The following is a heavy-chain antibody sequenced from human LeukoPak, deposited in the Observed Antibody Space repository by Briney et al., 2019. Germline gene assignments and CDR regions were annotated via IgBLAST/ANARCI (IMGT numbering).Heavy chain of an antibody. D-gene: IGHD2-21*01. CDR2: ISSNSDYI. CDR1: GFTFSSYH. Sequence: GGSLRLSCAASGFTFSSYHINWVRQAPGKGLEWVSSISSNSDYIYYADSVKGRFTISRDNAKNSLYLQMNSLRAEDTAVYYCARGLCGGDCYDYWGQGTLVPVSS. J-gene: IGHJ4*02. V-gene: IGHV3-21*01. CDR3: ARGLCGGDCYDY.